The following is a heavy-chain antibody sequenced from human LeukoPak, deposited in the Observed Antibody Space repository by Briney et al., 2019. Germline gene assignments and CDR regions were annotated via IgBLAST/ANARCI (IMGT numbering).Heavy chain of an antibody. Sequence: GGSLRLSCAASGFTFSSYAMSWVRQAPGKGLEWVSVINRNGGAIQYADSVKGRFIISRDNSKNSLYLQMNSLRTEDTALYYCTKEHSSGWPTIDCWGQGTLVTVSS. CDR1: GFTFSSYA. CDR3: TKEHSSGWPTIDC. J-gene: IGHJ4*02. D-gene: IGHD6-19*01. CDR2: INRNGGAI. V-gene: IGHV3-43*02.